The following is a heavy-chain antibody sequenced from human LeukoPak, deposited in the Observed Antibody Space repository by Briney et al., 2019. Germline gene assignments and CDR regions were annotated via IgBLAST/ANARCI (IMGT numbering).Heavy chain of an antibody. CDR3: ARLDWGSGGSGSFDY. CDR1: GGSISSDAYR. J-gene: IGHJ4*02. D-gene: IGHD7-27*01. V-gene: IGHV4-39*01. CDR2: IYYSGYT. Sequence: SETLSFTCTVSGGSISSDAYRCGWIRQPPGKGLEWIGNIYYSGYTYYNPSLKSRVTISVDTSKNQLSLKLTSVTAADTAVYYCARLDWGSGGSGSFDYWGQGTLVTVSS.